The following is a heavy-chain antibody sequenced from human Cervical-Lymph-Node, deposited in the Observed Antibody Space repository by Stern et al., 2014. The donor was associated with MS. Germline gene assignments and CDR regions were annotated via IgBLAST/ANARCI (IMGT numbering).Heavy chain of an antibody. V-gene: IGHV1-18*01. Sequence: QVQLMQSGAEVKKPGASGKVFCKASGYTFTSYGISWVRQAPGQGIEWMGWISGYNGTTNYATKLPGRVTMTTDTSTSTAYMELRSLRSDDTAVYYCARARRSYDPEDYWGQGTLVTVSS. D-gene: IGHD3-22*01. J-gene: IGHJ4*02. CDR2: ISGYNGTT. CDR1: GYTFTSYG. CDR3: ARARRSYDPEDY.